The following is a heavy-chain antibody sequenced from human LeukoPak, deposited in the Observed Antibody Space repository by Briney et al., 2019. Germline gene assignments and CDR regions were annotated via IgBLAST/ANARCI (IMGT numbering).Heavy chain of an antibody. CDR2: IYTSGST. V-gene: IGHV4-4*07. J-gene: IGHJ3*02. Sequence: SETLSLTCTVSDDSITIYYWSWIRQPAGKGLEWIGRIYTSGSTNYNPSLKSRVTISVDTSKNQFSLKLSSVTAADTAVYYCARENYYDSSGYYPDAFDIWGQGTMVTVSS. CDR1: DDSITIYY. D-gene: IGHD3-22*01. CDR3: ARENYYDSSGYYPDAFDI.